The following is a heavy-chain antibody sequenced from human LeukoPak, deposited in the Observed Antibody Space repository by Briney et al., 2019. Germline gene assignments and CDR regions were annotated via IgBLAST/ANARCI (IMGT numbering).Heavy chain of an antibody. Sequence: PSETLSLTCTVSGGSISSYYWSWIRQPPGKGLEWIGYIYYSGSTNYNPSLKSRVTISVDTSKNQFSLKLSSVTAADTAVYYCAREGSSSWYNYYGMDVWGQGTTVTVSS. D-gene: IGHD6-13*01. CDR2: IYYSGST. CDR3: AREGSSSWYNYYGMDV. V-gene: IGHV4-59*01. CDR1: GGSISSYY. J-gene: IGHJ6*02.